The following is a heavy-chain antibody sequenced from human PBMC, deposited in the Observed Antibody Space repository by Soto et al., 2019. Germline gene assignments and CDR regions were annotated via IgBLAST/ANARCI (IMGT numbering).Heavy chain of an antibody. V-gene: IGHV3-13*05. Sequence: EVQLLESGGGLVQPGGSLRLSCEASGLTFRNYDMHWVRQGTGKGLEWVSGISAAGDPDYADAVEGRFTMSRENDKNSFFLQMNSLRVGDTAVYYCARTDRDFYGLDVWGQGTTVIVSS. CDR2: ISAAGDP. J-gene: IGHJ6*02. CDR1: GLTFRNYD. CDR3: ARTDRDFYGLDV.